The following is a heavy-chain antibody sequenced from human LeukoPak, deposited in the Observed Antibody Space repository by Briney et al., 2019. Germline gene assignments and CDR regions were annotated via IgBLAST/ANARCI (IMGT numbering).Heavy chain of an antibody. CDR1: GFTFSSYW. V-gene: IGHV3-74*01. CDR3: ATGFFYYYYMDV. Sequence: GGSLRLSCAASGFTFSSYWMHWVRQAPGKGLVWVSRINSDGSSTSYADSVKGRFTISRDNAKNTLYLQMNSLRAEDTAVYYCATGFFYYYYMDVWGKGTTVTISS. D-gene: IGHD3-3*01. J-gene: IGHJ6*03. CDR2: INSDGSST.